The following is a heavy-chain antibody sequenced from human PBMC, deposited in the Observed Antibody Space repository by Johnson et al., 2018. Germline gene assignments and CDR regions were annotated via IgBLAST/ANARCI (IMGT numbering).Heavy chain of an antibody. V-gene: IGHV3-9*01. Sequence: EVQLVESGGGLVQPGWSLRLSCVASGFTFDDYAMHWVRQAPGKGLEWVSGISWNSGIRAYADSMKGRFTISRDNAKNSLYLQMNSLRVEDTALYYCIKGGTWIQDVLDIGGQGTMVTVSS. D-gene: IGHD5-18*01. CDR3: IKGGTWIQDVLDI. J-gene: IGHJ3*02. CDR1: GFTFDDYA. CDR2: ISWNSGIR.